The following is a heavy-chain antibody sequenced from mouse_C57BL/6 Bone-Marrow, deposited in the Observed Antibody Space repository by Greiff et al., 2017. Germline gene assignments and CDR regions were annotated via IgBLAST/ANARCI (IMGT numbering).Heavy chain of an antibody. D-gene: IGHD1-1*01. CDR3: AREESYGSHTLVDV. CDR2: ISYDGSN. CDR1: GYSITSGYY. Sequence: VQLKESGPGLVKPSQSLSLTCSVTGYSITSGYYWNWIRQFPGNKLEWMGYISYDGSNNYNPSLKNRISITRDTSKNQFFLKLNSVTTEDTATYYCAREESYGSHTLVDVWGTGTTVTVSS. V-gene: IGHV3-6*01. J-gene: IGHJ1*03.